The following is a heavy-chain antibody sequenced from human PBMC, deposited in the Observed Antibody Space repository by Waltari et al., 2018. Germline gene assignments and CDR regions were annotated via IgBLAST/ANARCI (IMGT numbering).Heavy chain of an antibody. J-gene: IGHJ4*02. V-gene: IGHV1-46*01. CDR2: INPSGGST. Sequence: QVQLVQSGAEVKKPGASVKVSCKASGYTFTSYDMHWVRQAPGQGLEWMGIINPSGGSTSYAQKFQGRVTMTRDTSISTAYMELSRLRSDDTAVYYCARRLGATFDYWGQGTLVTVSS. CDR1: GYTFTSYD. D-gene: IGHD1-26*01. CDR3: ARRLGATFDY.